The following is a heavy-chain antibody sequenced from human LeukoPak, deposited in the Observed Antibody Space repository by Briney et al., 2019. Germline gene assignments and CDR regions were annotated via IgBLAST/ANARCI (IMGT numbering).Heavy chain of an antibody. J-gene: IGHJ3*02. V-gene: IGHV4-31*03. CDR3: ARVPYYYDSSGYYYGAFDI. D-gene: IGHD3-22*01. CDR2: IYYSGST. CDR1: GGSISSGGYY. Sequence: PSETLSLTCTVSGGSISSGGYYWSWIRQHPGKGLEWIGYIYYSGSTYYNPSLKSRVTISVDTSKNQFSLKLSFVTAADTAVYYCARVPYYYDSSGYYYGAFDIWGQGTMVTVSS.